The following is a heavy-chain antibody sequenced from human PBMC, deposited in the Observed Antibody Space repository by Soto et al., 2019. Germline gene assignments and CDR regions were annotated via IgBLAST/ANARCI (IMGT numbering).Heavy chain of an antibody. V-gene: IGHV1-69*13. CDR2: XIPXXGXA. CDR3: ASLGCGGDCGPLDY. CDR1: GGTFSSYA. D-gene: IGHD2-21*02. J-gene: IGHJ4*02. Sequence: SVKVSCKASGGTFSSYAISCVRQAPGQRLEWXGGXIPXXGXAXXXQXXXGRVTITADESTSTAYMELSSLRSEDTAVYYCASLGCGGDCGPLDYWGQGTLVTVSS.